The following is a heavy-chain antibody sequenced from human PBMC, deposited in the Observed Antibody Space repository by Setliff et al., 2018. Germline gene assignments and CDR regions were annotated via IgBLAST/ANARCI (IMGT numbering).Heavy chain of an antibody. J-gene: IGHJ4*02. CDR3: RLWLHETMRDY. CDR2: ITTSGSTI. CDR1: GFTFRSYE. Sequence: PGGSLRLSCAASGFTFRSYEMNWVRQAPGKGLEWISYITTSGSTIYYADSVKGRFTISRDNAKNSLYLQMNSLRAEDTAVYFCRLWLHETMRDYWGQGTLVTVSS. D-gene: IGHD3-10*01. V-gene: IGHV3-48*03.